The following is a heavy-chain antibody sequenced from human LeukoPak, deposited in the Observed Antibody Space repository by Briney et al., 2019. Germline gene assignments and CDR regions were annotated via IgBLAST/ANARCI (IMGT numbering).Heavy chain of an antibody. Sequence: PGGSLRLSCAASGFTFSSYAMHWVRQAPGKGLKWVAVISYDGSNKYYADSVKGRFTISRDNSKNTLYLQMNSLRAEDTAVYYCARGPYYSSSWLILGWFDPWGQGTLVTVSS. V-gene: IGHV3-30-3*01. CDR3: ARGPYYSSSWLILGWFDP. CDR2: ISYDGSNK. D-gene: IGHD6-13*01. CDR1: GFTFSSYA. J-gene: IGHJ5*02.